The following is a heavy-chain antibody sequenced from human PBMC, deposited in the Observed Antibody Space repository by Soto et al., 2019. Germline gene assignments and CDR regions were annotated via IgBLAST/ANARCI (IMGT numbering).Heavy chain of an antibody. V-gene: IGHV4-34*01. CDR3: ARAGFHGPYDAFDI. Sequence: SETLSLTCAVYGGTLSGYYWSWIRQPPGKGLEWIGEINSSGSTNYNPSLTSGVSISVDTSKNQFSLKLSSVTAADTAVYYCARAGFHGPYDAFDIWGQGTMVTLS. J-gene: IGHJ3*02. CDR1: GGTLSGYY. CDR2: INSSGST.